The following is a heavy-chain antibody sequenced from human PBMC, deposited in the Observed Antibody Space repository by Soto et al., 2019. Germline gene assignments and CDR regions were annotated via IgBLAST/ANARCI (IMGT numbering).Heavy chain of an antibody. CDR3: ARGPPGFTQYYFDY. J-gene: IGHJ4*02. V-gene: IGHV4-59*01. CDR1: GVPISSYY. Sequence: SETLSLTCTVPGVPISSYYWSWIRQPPGKGLEWIGYIYYSGSTNNNPSLKSRVTISVDTSKNQFSLKLSSVTVADTAVYYCARGPPGFTQYYFDYWGQGTLVTVSS. CDR2: IYYSGST.